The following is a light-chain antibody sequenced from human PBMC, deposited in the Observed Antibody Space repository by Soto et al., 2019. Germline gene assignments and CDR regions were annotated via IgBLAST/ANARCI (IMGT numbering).Light chain of an antibody. Sequence: DIQMTQSPSSVSASVGDRVTITCRASQHIGTWLAWYQQKPGKAPKLLIFAAFSLQTGVPSRFSGSGSGTDFTLTISRLQPEDFATYFCQQSNSFPITFGQGTRLEIK. J-gene: IGKJ5*01. CDR1: QHIGTW. CDR3: QQSNSFPIT. V-gene: IGKV1-12*01. CDR2: AAF.